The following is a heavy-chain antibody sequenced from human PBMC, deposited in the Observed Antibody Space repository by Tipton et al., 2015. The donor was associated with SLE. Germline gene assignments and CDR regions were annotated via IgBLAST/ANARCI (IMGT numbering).Heavy chain of an antibody. J-gene: IGHJ4*02. D-gene: IGHD5-18*01. V-gene: IGHV3-23*01. CDR1: GFTFSSYA. CDR3: ARDPGMVPTGAPYYFDY. Sequence: SLRLSCAASGFTFSSYAMSWVRQAPGKGLEWVSAISGSGGSTYYADSVKGRFTISRDNSKNTLYLQMNSLRAEDTAVYYCARDPGMVPTGAPYYFDYWGQGTLVTVSS. CDR2: ISGSGGST.